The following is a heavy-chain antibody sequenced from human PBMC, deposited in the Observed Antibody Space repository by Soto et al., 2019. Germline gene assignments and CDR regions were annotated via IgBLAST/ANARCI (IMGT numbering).Heavy chain of an antibody. J-gene: IGHJ6*02. CDR1: GGSISSYY. CDR2: IYYSGST. CDR3: ARRSNYDILTGYTSDGMEV. V-gene: IGHV4-59*08. D-gene: IGHD3-9*01. Sequence: PSETLSLTCTVSGGSISSYYWSWIRQPPGKGLEWIGYIYYSGSTNYNPSLKSRVTISVDTSKNQFSLKLSSVTAADTAVYYCARRSNYDILTGYTSDGMEVWGQGTTVTVSS.